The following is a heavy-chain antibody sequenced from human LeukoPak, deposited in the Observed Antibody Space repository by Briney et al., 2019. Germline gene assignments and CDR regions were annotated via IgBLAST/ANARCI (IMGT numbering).Heavy chain of an antibody. J-gene: IGHJ4*02. CDR3: ARRPAVRTQALEFDY. CDR1: GYTFTSYG. CDR2: ISAYNGNT. V-gene: IGHV1-18*01. Sequence: GASVKVSCKASGYTFTSYGISWVRQAPGQGLEWMGWISAYNGNTNYAQKLQGRVTMTTDTSTSTAYMELRSLRSDDTAVYYCARRPAVRTQALEFDYWGQGTLVTVSS. D-gene: IGHD1-1*01.